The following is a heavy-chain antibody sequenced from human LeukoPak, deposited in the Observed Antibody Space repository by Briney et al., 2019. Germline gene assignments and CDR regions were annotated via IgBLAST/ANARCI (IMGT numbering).Heavy chain of an antibody. CDR3: ARGGSSWYGNWFDP. CDR2: VYYSGST. D-gene: IGHD6-13*01. CDR1: GGSISSGGYY. V-gene: IGHV4-31*03. Sequence: PSETVSLTCTVSGGSISSGGYYWSWIRQHPGKGLEWTGYVYYSGSTYYNPSLKSRVTISVDTSKNQFSLKLSSVTAADTAVYYCARGGSSWYGNWFDPWGQGTLVTVSS. J-gene: IGHJ5*02.